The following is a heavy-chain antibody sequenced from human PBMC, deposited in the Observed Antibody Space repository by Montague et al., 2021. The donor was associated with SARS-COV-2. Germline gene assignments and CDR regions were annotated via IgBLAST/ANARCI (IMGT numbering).Heavy chain of an antibody. CDR3: ARDMVAAPGTFDY. Sequence: SETLSLTCTVSGDSISYFYWSWTRQPAGKGLEWIGRVSASGSTXXXPSXNGRVTMSVDTSKKQFSLRLSPVTAADTAVYYCARDMVAAPGTFDYWGQGTLVTVSS. CDR1: GDSISYFY. CDR2: VSASGST. V-gene: IGHV4-4*07. J-gene: IGHJ4*02. D-gene: IGHD6-13*01.